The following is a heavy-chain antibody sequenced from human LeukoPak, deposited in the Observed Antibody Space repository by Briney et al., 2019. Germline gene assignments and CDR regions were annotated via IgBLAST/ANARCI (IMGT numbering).Heavy chain of an antibody. V-gene: IGHV3-23*01. CDR2: ISGSGGST. D-gene: IGHD6-19*01. CDR3: AIRYSSGWYGQYYFDY. Sequence: GGSLRPSCAASGFTFSSYAMSWVRQAPGKGLEWVSAISGSGGSTYYADSVKGRFTISRDNSKNTLYLQMNSLRAEDTAVYYCAIRYSSGWYGQYYFDYWGQGTLVTVSS. CDR1: GFTFSSYA. J-gene: IGHJ4*02.